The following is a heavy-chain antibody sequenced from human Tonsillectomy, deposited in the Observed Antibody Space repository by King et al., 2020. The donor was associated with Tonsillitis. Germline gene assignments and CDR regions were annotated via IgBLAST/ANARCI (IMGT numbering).Heavy chain of an antibody. CDR1: GFTFGDYW. CDR3: ARDRGEYSSGRTIDY. D-gene: IGHD6-19*01. Sequence: VQLVESGGGLVQPGGSLRLSCAASGFTFGDYWMTWVRQAPGKGLEWVANIKQDGNEKYYVDSVKGRFTISRDYAKNSLYLQMNRLRAEDTAVYFCARDRGEYSSGRTIDYWGQGTLVTGSS. V-gene: IGHV3-7*03. CDR2: IKQDGNEK. J-gene: IGHJ4*02.